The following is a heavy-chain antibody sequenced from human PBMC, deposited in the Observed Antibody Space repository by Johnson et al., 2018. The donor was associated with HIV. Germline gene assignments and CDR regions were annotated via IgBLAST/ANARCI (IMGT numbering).Heavy chain of an antibody. CDR2: IRYDGSNK. D-gene: IGHD3-10*01. CDR1: GFTFSSYG. V-gene: IGHV3-30*02. CDR3: AKDQYGSGSYDKGNAFDI. J-gene: IGHJ3*02. Sequence: QVQLMESGGGVVQPGGSLRLSCAASGFTFSSYGMHWVRQAPGKGLEWVAFIRYDGSNKYYADSVKGRFTISRDISKNTLYLQMNSLRAEDTAVYYCAKDQYGSGSYDKGNAFDIWGQGTMVTVSS.